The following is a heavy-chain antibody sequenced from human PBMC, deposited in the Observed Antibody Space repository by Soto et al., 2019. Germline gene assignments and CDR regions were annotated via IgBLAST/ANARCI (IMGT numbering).Heavy chain of an antibody. CDR1: GFSISTYA. CDR3: ARRSFPFSGSPLEPGSDALDI. V-gene: IGHV3-30*04. J-gene: IGHJ3*02. CDR2: ISYNGNNK. D-gene: IGHD1-26*01. Sequence: AQLVESGGGVVQPGRSLRLSCAASGFSISTYALHWVRQAPGKGPEWVAIISYNGNNKHYADSAKGRFTISRDNCKNTVDLQMNSLRVEDTAMYYCARRSFPFSGSPLEPGSDALDIWGQGTMVTVSS.